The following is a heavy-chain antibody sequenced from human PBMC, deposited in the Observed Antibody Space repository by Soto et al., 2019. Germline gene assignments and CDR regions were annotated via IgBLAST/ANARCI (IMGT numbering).Heavy chain of an antibody. CDR3: GRQEITMILVVTPDAFDI. J-gene: IGHJ3*02. Sequence: SETLSLTCTVSGGSISSSSYYWGWIRQPPGKGLEWIGSIYYSGSTYYNPSLKSRVTISVDTSKNQFSLKLSSVTAADTAVYYCGRQEITMILVVTPDAFDICGQGPMVTV. V-gene: IGHV4-39*01. CDR1: GGSISSSSYY. CDR2: IYYSGST. D-gene: IGHD3-22*01.